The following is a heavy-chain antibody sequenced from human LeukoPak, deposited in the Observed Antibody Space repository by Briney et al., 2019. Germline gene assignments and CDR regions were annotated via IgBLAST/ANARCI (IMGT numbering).Heavy chain of an antibody. V-gene: IGHV1-18*01. J-gene: IGHJ4*02. CDR3: ARWVASPRFFDS. CDR2: INTNNGDT. Sequence: ASVKVSCKASGYTFNWYGISWVRQAPGQGPEWMGWINTNNGDTNYVQKLQGRVTITTDASTSTAYMELRSLRSDDTAVYYCARWVASPRFFDSWGQGTLVTVSS. CDR1: GYTFNWYG. D-gene: IGHD5-12*01.